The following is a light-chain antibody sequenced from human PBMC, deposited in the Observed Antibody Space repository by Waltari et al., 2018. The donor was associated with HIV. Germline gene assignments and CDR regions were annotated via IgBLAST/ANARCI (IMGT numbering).Light chain of an antibody. CDR2: DAS. CDR1: QNIGNY. CDR3: QQRSNWPPVT. Sequence: EVVLTQSPSTLSLSQGERATLSCRASQNIGNYLAWYQQKPDQAPRLLIYDASTRASGIPARFSGSGSGTDFTLTISSLEPEDVAVYYCQQRSNWPPVTFGQGTRLEI. J-gene: IGKJ5*01. V-gene: IGKV3-11*01.